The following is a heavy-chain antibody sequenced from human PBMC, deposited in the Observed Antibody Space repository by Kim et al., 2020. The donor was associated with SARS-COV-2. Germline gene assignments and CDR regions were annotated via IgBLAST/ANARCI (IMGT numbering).Heavy chain of an antibody. J-gene: IGHJ3*01. D-gene: IGHD3-10*01. CDR2: TYYRSKWYD. CDR3: ARTGSGGRALDV. CDR1: GDSVSSNSIA. V-gene: IGHV6-1*01. Sequence: SQTLSLTCAISGDSVSSNSIAWNWIRQSPSRGLEWLGRTYYRSKWYDDYALSVKSRIVINPYTSKNQFSLHLNSVTPDDTAVYYCARTGSGGRALDVWGQGTMVTVSS.